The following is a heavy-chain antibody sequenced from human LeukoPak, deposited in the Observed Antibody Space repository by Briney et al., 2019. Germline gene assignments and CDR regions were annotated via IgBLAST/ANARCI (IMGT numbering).Heavy chain of an antibody. CDR3: AQSPSPRGYYFDL. CDR2: IFYSGST. D-gene: IGHD6-13*01. CDR1: GGSISSYY. Sequence: ASETLSLTCTVSGGSISSYYWSWIRQPPGKGLEWIGYIFYSGSTNYNPSLKSRVTISVDTSKKQFSLDLSAVSAPHTALYYCAQSPSPRGYYFDLWGLGTVVADSS. V-gene: IGHV4-59*08. J-gene: IGHJ4*02.